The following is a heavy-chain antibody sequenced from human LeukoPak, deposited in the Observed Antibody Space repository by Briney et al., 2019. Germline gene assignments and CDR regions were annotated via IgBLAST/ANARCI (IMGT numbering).Heavy chain of an antibody. CDR1: RFTFSSYA. CDR3: ARGPIVVVPAARSSYYYMDV. J-gene: IGHJ6*03. V-gene: IGHV3-64*01. D-gene: IGHD2-2*01. CDR2: ISSNGGST. Sequence: GGSLRLSCAGSRFTFSSYAMHCVRQAPGKGLKYFSAISSNGGSTYYANSVKGRFTISRDNSKNTLYLQMGSLRAEDMAVYYCARGPIVVVPAARSSYYYMDVWGKGTTVTVSS.